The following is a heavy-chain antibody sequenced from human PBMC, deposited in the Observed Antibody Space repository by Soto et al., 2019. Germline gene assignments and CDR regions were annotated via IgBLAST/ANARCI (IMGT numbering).Heavy chain of an antibody. CDR3: ARSSWVELRPLYSVTFDY. J-gene: IGHJ4*02. CDR2: IYYSGST. V-gene: IGHV4-39*01. D-gene: IGHD1-7*01. CDR1: GGSISSSSYY. Sequence: QLQLQESGPGLVKPSETLSLTCTVSGGSISSSSYYWGWIRQPPGKGLEWIGSIYYSGSTYYNPSLKSRVTISVDTSKNQFSLKLSSVTAADTAVYYCARSSWVELRPLYSVTFDYWGQGTLVTVSS.